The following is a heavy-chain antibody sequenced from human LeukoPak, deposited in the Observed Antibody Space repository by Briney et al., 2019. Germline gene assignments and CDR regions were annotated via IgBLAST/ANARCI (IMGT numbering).Heavy chain of an antibody. CDR3: ARSPRGGYYYDSSGYYEAEGIDWFDP. CDR1: GYSFTSYW. V-gene: IGHV5-51*01. D-gene: IGHD3-22*01. CDR2: IYPGDSDT. Sequence: PGESLKISCKGSGYSFTSYWIAWVRQMPGKGLEWMGIIYPGDSDTRYSPSFQGQVTISADKSISTAYLQWSSLKASDTAMYYCARSPRGGYYYDSSGYYEAEGIDWFDPWGQGTLVTVSS. J-gene: IGHJ5*02.